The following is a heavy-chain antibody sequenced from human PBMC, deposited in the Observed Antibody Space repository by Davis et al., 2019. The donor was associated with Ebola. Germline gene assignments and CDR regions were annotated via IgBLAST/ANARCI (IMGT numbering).Heavy chain of an antibody. CDR2: INHGGST. CDR3: ASRNYVDLYYGMDV. D-gene: IGHD1-7*01. Sequence: SETLSLTCAVYVGSFSDYYWSWIRQPPGKGLEWIGEINHGGSTKYNPSLRSRVTISVDTSKNQFFLKVSSVTAADTAVYYCASRNYVDLYYGMDVWGQGTTVTVSS. V-gene: IGHV4-34*01. CDR1: VGSFSDYY. J-gene: IGHJ6*02.